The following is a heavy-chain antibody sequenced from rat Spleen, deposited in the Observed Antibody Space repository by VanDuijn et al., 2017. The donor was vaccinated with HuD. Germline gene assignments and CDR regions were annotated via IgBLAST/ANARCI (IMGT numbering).Heavy chain of an antibody. CDR2: ISPSGGST. D-gene: IGHD1-3*01. Sequence: EVQLVESGGGLVQPGRSLKLSCAASGFTFSNYGMHWIRQAPTKGLEWVASISPSGGSTYYRDSVKGRFTISRDNAKSTLYLQMDSLRSEDTASYYCARHGHFNYGSHGYWGQGVMVTVSS. CDR3: ARHGHFNYGSHGY. V-gene: IGHV5-19*01. J-gene: IGHJ2*01. CDR1: GFTFSNYG.